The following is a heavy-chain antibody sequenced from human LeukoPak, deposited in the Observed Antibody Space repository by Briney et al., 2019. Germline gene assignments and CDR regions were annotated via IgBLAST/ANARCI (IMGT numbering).Heavy chain of an antibody. V-gene: IGHV4-59*01. D-gene: IGHD3-9*01. CDR2: IYYSGST. Sequence: PSETLSLTCTVSGGSISCYYWSWIRQPPGKGLEWIGYIYYSGSTNYSPSLKSRVTISVDTSKNQFSLKLSSVTAADTAVYYCARWGTYYDILTVPGWFDPWGQGTLVTVSS. CDR1: GGSISCYY. CDR3: ARWGTYYDILTVPGWFDP. J-gene: IGHJ5*02.